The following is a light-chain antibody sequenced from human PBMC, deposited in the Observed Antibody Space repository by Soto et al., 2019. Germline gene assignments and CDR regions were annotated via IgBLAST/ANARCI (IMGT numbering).Light chain of an antibody. J-gene: IGKJ4*01. CDR2: DAS. V-gene: IGKV3-11*01. Sequence: EIVLTQSPVTLSLSPGERATLSCRASKSVTTFLAWYQQKPGQAPRLLIYDASKRATGIPARFSGSGSGTDFTLTISSLEPEDFAVYYGQHRTNWPLTFGGGTKVEIK. CDR1: KSVTTF. CDR3: QHRTNWPLT.